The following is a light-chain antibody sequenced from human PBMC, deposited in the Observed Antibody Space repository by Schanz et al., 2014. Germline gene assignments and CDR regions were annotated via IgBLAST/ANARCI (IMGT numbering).Light chain of an antibody. CDR3: ISYTSSRTKGV. V-gene: IGLV2-14*03. J-gene: IGLJ3*02. CDR2: DVS. Sequence: QSVLTQPASVSGSPGQSITISCTGTSSDVGRYNFVSWYQQHPDKAPKLMIYDVSNRPSGVSNRFSGSKSGNTASLTISGLQAEDESDYYCISYTSSRTKGVFGGGTKLTVL. CDR1: SSDVGRYNF.